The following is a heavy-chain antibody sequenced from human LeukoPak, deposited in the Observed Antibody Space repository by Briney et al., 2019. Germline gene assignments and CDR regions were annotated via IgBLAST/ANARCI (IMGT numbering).Heavy chain of an antibody. Sequence: ASETLSLTCTVSSGSISTSNYYWGWVRQPPGKALEWIGNIFYSGSTYYSPSLKSRVTISLDTSRNQFSLKLSSVTAADTAVYYCARDHSGNDAFDIWGQGTMVTVSS. V-gene: IGHV4-39*07. J-gene: IGHJ3*02. CDR3: ARDHSGNDAFDI. CDR2: IFYSGST. CDR1: SGSISTSNYY. D-gene: IGHD3-10*01.